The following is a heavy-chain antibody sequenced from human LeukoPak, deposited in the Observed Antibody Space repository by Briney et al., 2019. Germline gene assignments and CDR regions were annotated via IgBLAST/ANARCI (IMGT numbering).Heavy chain of an antibody. Sequence: RPGGSLRLSCAASGFTFDDYAMHWVRQAPGKGLEWVSGISWNSGTIGYADSVKGRFTISRDNAKNSLYLQMNSLRAEDTALYYCAREGTVTTEYYFDYWGQGTLVTVSS. CDR3: AREGTVTTEYYFDY. CDR1: GFTFDDYA. CDR2: ISWNSGTI. V-gene: IGHV3-9*01. D-gene: IGHD4-17*01. J-gene: IGHJ4*02.